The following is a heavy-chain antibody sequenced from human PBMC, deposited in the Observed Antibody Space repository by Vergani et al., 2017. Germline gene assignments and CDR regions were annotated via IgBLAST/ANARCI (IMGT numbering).Heavy chain of an antibody. CDR2: IDHTGRP. CDR3: ARVKTETNGHLYYYKYIDV. D-gene: IGHD2-8*01. CDR1: GGSFTSYH. V-gene: IGHV4-34*01. J-gene: IGHJ6*03. Sequence: QVQLQQWGGGLLKPSETLSLTCVVNGGSFTSYHWTWIRQSPGEGLEWVGDIDHTGRPDYNPSLKRRLTMSVDKSRNQFSLTLNSVTATDTAIYFCARVKTETNGHLYYYKYIDVWGEGTAVAVS.